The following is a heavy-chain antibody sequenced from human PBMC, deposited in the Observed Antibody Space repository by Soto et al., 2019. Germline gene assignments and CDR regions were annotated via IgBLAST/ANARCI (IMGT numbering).Heavy chain of an antibody. CDR3: ARDEPDYGDYGSAFDI. CDR2: IYYSGST. D-gene: IGHD4-17*01. V-gene: IGHV4-31*03. J-gene: IGHJ3*02. Sequence: QVQLQESGPGLVKPSQTLSLTCTVSGGSINSGGYYWSWIRQHPGKGLEWIGYIYYSGSTYYNPSLKSRVTISVDTSKNQFSLKLSSVTAADTAVYYCARDEPDYGDYGSAFDIWGQGTMVTVSS. CDR1: GGSINSGGYY.